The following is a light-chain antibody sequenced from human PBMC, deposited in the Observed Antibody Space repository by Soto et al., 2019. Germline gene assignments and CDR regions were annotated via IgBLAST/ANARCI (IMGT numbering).Light chain of an antibody. V-gene: IGLV2-14*01. CDR1: SNDIGGFNY. Sequence: QSALTQPASVSGSPGQSITISCTGTSNDIGGFNYVSWYQHHPGKAPKLIISEVTKRPSGISHRFSGSKSGNTASLTIFGLQAEDEADYYCSSFTRSTAVVFSGGTKLTVL. CDR3: SSFTRSTAVV. CDR2: EVT. J-gene: IGLJ2*01.